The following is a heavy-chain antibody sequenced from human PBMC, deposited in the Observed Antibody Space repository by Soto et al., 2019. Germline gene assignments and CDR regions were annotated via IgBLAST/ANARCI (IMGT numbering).Heavy chain of an antibody. J-gene: IGHJ6*02. D-gene: IGHD6-19*01. CDR1: GFTFSSYA. CDR2: ISYDGSNK. CDR3: ARDPYSSGWYAYYYGMDV. Sequence: QVQLVESGGGVVQPGRSLRLSCAASGFTFSSYAMHWVRQAPGKGLEGVAVISYDGSNKYYADSVKGRFTISRDNSKNTLYLQMNSLRAEDTAVYYCARDPYSSGWYAYYYGMDVWGQGTTVTVSS. V-gene: IGHV3-30-3*01.